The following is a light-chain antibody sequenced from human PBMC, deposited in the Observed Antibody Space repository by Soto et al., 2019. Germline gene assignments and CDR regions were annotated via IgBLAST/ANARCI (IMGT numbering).Light chain of an antibody. CDR2: GAS. J-gene: IGKJ1*01. CDR3: QQYGRTGT. CDR1: QGVSGRF. Sequence: IVLTQSPGTLPVSPGERATLSCRASQGVSGRFLAWYQQKGGEAPRLLIYGASSRATGIPDRFSGSGSGTDFTLTISRLEPEDFAVYYCQQYGRTGTFGQGTKVDIK. V-gene: IGKV3-20*01.